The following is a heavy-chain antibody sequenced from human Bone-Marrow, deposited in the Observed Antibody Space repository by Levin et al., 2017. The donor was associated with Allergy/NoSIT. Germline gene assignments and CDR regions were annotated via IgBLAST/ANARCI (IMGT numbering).Heavy chain of an antibody. CDR2: IYYSGST. V-gene: IGHV4-59*01. CDR3: ARDGEGSGNFDY. Sequence: PSETLSLTCTVSGGSISSYYWSWIRQPPGKGLEWIGYIYYSGSTNYNPSLKSRVTISVDTSKNQFSLKLSSVTAADTAVYYCARDGEGSGNFDYWGQGTLVTVSS. D-gene: IGHD6-19*01. J-gene: IGHJ4*02. CDR1: GGSISSYY.